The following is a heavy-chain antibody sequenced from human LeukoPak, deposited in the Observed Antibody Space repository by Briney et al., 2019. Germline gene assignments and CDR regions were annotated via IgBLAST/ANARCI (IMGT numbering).Heavy chain of an antibody. V-gene: IGHV3-21*01. D-gene: IGHD3-22*01. CDR3: ARDDSSGYGIEN. Sequence: GGSLRLSCAASGFTFSSYAMNWVRQAPGKGLEWVSSITSSSLYIYYADSVKGRFTISRDNAKNALYLQMNSLRAEDTAVYYCARDDSSGYGIENWGQGILVTVSS. CDR2: ITSSSLYI. CDR1: GFTFSSYA. J-gene: IGHJ4*02.